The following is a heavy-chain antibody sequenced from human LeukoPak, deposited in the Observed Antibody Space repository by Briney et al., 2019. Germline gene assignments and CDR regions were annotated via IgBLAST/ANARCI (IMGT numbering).Heavy chain of an antibody. CDR3: ATTLYSGIYGDAFDI. J-gene: IGHJ3*02. V-gene: IGHV5-51*01. CDR2: IYSGDSET. D-gene: IGHD1-26*01. CDR1: GYSFTSYW. Sequence: GESLKISCKGSGYSFTSYWIGWVRQMPGKGLEWMGIIYSGDSETRYSPSFQGQVTISVDKSIGTAYLQWSSLKASDTAMYYCATTLYSGIYGDAFDIWGQGTMATVSS.